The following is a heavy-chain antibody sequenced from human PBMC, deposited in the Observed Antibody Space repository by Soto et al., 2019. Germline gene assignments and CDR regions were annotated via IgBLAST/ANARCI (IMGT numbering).Heavy chain of an antibody. CDR1: GFTFSRYE. D-gene: IGHD4-4*01. V-gene: IGHV3-48*03. J-gene: IGHJ6*02. CDR2: IGTSGKTI. CDR3: ARDPAIYSGNFDYGLDV. Sequence: LRLSCAVSGFTFSRYEMNWVRQAPGKGLEWVSYIGTSGKTIYYADSVRGRFTISRDNAKNSLYLQMNSLRAEDTAVYYCARDPAIYSGNFDYGLDVWGQGTTVTVSS.